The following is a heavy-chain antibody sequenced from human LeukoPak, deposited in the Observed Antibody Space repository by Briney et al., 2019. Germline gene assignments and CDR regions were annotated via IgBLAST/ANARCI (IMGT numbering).Heavy chain of an antibody. CDR1: GFTFSSYG. D-gene: IGHD3-22*01. J-gene: IGHJ4*02. CDR2: IRYDGSNK. Sequence: GGSLRLSCAASGFTFSSYGMHWVRQAPGKGLGWVAFIRYDGSNKYYADSVKGRFTISRDNSKNTLYLQMNSLRAEDTAVYYCAPYYYDSSGSKSYFDYWGQGTLVTVSS. CDR3: APYYYDSSGSKSYFDY. V-gene: IGHV3-30*02.